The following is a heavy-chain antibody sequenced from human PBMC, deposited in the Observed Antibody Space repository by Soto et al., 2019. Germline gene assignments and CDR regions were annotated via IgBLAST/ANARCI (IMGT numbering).Heavy chain of an antibody. Sequence: QVQLVQSGAEVKKPGASVKVSCKASGYTFTSYGISWVRQAPGQGLEWMGWISAYNGNTNYAQKLQGRVTMTTDTPTNTAYMELRSQRSDDTAVYYCARDRHYDSSGPPRFDPWGQGTLFTVSP. D-gene: IGHD3-22*01. V-gene: IGHV1-18*04. J-gene: IGHJ5*02. CDR3: ARDRHYDSSGPPRFDP. CDR2: ISAYNGNT. CDR1: GYTFTSYG.